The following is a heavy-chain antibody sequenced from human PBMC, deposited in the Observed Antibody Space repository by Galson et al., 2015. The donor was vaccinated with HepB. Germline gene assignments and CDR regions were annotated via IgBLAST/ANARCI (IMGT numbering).Heavy chain of an antibody. CDR2: IWYDGSNK. CDR1: GFTFSSYG. J-gene: IGHJ6*02. D-gene: IGHD2-15*01. Sequence: SLRLSCAASGFTFSSYGMHWVRQAPGKGLEWVAVIWYDGSNKYYADSVKGRFTISRDNSKNTLYLQMNSLRAEDTAVYYCARDSSLLGYCSGGSCYSVRHYGMDVWGQGTTVTVSS. CDR3: ARDSSLLGYCSGGSCYSVRHYGMDV. V-gene: IGHV3-33*01.